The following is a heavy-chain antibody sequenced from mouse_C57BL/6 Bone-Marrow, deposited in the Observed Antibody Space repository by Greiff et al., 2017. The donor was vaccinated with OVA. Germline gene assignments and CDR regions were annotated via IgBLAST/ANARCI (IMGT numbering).Heavy chain of an antibody. CDR1: GFSLTSYG. J-gene: IGHJ2*01. D-gene: IGHD2-4*01. CDR2: IWSGGST. CDR3: ARGGIKDYFDY. Sequence: VKLEESGPGLVQPSQSLSITCTASGFSLTSYGVHWVRQSPGKGLEWLGVIWSGGSTDYNAAFISRLSISKDNSKSQVLFKMNSLEADDTAIYYCARGGIKDYFDYWGQGTTLTVSS. V-gene: IGHV2-2*01.